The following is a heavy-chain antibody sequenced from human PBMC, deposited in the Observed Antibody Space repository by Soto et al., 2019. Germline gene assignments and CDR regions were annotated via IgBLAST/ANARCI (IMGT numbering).Heavy chain of an antibody. D-gene: IGHD3-16*01. CDR3: VKDIEPGGADC. Sequence: GGSLRLSCAASGFTSHDHGMHWVRQAPGKGLEWVSGIILNSGHTGYADSVEGRFTISRDNAKNSLYLQMNTLRVEDTGLYYCVKDIEPGGADCWGQGTLVTVSS. V-gene: IGHV3-9*02. CDR1: GFTSHDHG. CDR2: IILNSGHT. J-gene: IGHJ4*02.